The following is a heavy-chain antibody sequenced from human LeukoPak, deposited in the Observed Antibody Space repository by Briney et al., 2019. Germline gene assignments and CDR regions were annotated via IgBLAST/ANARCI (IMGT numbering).Heavy chain of an antibody. V-gene: IGHV4-30-4*01. Sequence: SETLSLTRTVSGGSISSGDYYWSWIRQPPGKGLEWIGYICCSGSTYYNPSLKSRVTISVDTSKNQFSLKLSSVTAADTAVYYCAGSGSYFDYWGQGTLVTVSS. CDR1: GGSISSGDYY. CDR3: AGSGSYFDY. J-gene: IGHJ4*02. D-gene: IGHD3-10*01. CDR2: ICCSGST.